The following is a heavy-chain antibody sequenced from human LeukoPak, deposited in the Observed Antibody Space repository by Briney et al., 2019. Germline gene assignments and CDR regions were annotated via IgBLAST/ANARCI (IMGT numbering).Heavy chain of an antibody. J-gene: IGHJ4*02. CDR3: ARSFIAVAGPLDY. Sequence: PGGSLRLSCAASGFTSDEYGMSWGREAPGKGLEWGSGINWNGGSTGYADSVKGRFTISRDNAKNPLYLQMNSLRAEDTALYYCARSFIAVAGPLDYWGQGTLVTVSS. CDR1: GFTSDEYG. V-gene: IGHV3-20*04. D-gene: IGHD6-19*01. CDR2: INWNGGST.